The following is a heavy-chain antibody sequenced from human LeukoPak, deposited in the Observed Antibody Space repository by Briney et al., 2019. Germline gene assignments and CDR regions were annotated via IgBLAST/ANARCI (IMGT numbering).Heavy chain of an antibody. Sequence: SETLSLTCTVSGVSIAKTFYYWSWLRQPAGKGLEWNGRIYTTGGTDYNPSLKSRVTTSLDTAKNQFSLKMASVSAADTAVYYCARRQEGHDYWGQGTLVTVSS. CDR3: ARRQEGHDY. J-gene: IGHJ4*02. V-gene: IGHV4-61*02. CDR1: GVSIAKTFYY. CDR2: IYTTGGT.